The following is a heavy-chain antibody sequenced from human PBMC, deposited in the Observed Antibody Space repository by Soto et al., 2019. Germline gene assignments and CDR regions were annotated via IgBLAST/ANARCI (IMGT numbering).Heavy chain of an antibody. J-gene: IGHJ6*02. V-gene: IGHV4-30-4*01. Sequence: LSLTCSVSDGSISSGYYYWRWIRQPPGKGLEWIGNIYYSGNTYYNPSLKSRLIISIDTSKNQFYLKVGSVTAADTAVYYSARSSLYGMDVWGQGTTVTV. D-gene: IGHD1-1*01. CDR1: DGSISSGYYY. CDR3: ARSSLYGMDV. CDR2: IYYSGNT.